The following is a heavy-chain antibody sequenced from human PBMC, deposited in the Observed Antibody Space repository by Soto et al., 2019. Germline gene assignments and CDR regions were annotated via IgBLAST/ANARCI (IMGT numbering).Heavy chain of an antibody. CDR1: GFTFSSYA. CDR3: VKVRPEYYYDSMIYYYYGMDV. Sequence: PGGSLRLSCSASGFTFSSYAMHWVRQAPGKGLEYVSAISSNGGSTYYADSVKGRFTISRDNSKNTLYLQMSSLRAEDTAVYYCVKVRPEYYYDSMIYYYYGMDVWGQGTTVTVSS. V-gene: IGHV3-64D*08. CDR2: ISSNGGST. J-gene: IGHJ6*02. D-gene: IGHD3-22*01.